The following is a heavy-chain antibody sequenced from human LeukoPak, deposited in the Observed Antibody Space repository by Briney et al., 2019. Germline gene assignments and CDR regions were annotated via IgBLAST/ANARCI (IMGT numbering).Heavy chain of an antibody. J-gene: IGHJ5*02. CDR2: IYYSGST. CDR1: GGSISSSSYY. Sequence: SETLSLTCTVSGGSISSSSYYWGWIRQPPGKGLEWIGSIYYSGSTYYNPSLKSRVTISVDTSKNQFSPKLSSVTAADTAVYYCARLRAVVGLLWFGSGWFDPWGQGTLVTVSS. D-gene: IGHD3-10*01. CDR3: ARLRAVVGLLWFGSGWFDP. V-gene: IGHV4-39*01.